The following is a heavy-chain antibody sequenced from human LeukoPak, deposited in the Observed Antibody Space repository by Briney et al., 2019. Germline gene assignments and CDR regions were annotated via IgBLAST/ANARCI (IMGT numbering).Heavy chain of an antibody. CDR3: ARGWYQVSHRWYGMDV. D-gene: IGHD2-15*01. CDR2: ISSSGSTI. Sequence: KPGGSLRLSCAASGFTFSDYYMSWIRQAPGKGLEWVSYISSSGSTIYYADSVKGRFTISRDNAKNSLYLQMNSLRAEDTAVYYCARGWYQVSHRWYGMDVWGQGTTVTVSS. J-gene: IGHJ6*02. CDR1: GFTFSDYY. V-gene: IGHV3-11*01.